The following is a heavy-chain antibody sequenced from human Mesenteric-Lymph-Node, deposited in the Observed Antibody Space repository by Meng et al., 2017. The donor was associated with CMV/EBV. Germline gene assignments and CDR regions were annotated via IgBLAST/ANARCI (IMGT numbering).Heavy chain of an antibody. J-gene: IGHJ4*02. CDR3: AIGYSGYGLLDY. V-gene: IGHV4-4*09. D-gene: IGHD5-12*01. Sequence: SETLSLTCSVSGGPIYDYFWSWIRQPPGKGLEWIAYIHSSGAADYNPSLKSRVSTSVDMSKNQFSLKVTSVTAADTAVYYCAIGYSGYGLLDYWGQGTLVTVSS. CDR1: GGPIYDYF. CDR2: IHSSGAA.